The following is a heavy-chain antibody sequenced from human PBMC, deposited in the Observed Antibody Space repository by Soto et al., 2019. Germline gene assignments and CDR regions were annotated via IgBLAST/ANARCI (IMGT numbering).Heavy chain of an antibody. Sequence: ASVKVSCKASGYTFTGYYMHWVRQAPGQGLEWMGGISTNNGKTNFAQNLQGRITMTTDTSTSTAYMELRSLRSDDTAIYFCARNNNYFDPWGQGTLVTVSS. V-gene: IGHV1-18*04. CDR1: GYTFTGYY. CDR2: ISTNNGKT. J-gene: IGHJ5*02. CDR3: ARNNNYFDP.